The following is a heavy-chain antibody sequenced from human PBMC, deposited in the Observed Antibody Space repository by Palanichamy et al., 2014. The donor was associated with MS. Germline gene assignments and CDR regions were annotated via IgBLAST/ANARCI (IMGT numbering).Heavy chain of an antibody. V-gene: IGHV1-69*02. CDR1: GCTFSSYT. CDR3: ARQLSSGIGKNFDL. J-gene: IGHJ2*01. D-gene: IGHD3-10*01. CDR2: IIPILGIA. Sequence: QAQLVQSGAEVKKPGSSVKVSCKASGCTFSSYTISWVRQAPGQGLEWMGRIIPILGIANYAQKFQGRVTITADKSTSTAYMELSSLRSEDTAVYYCARQLSSGIGKNFDLWGRGTLVTVSS.